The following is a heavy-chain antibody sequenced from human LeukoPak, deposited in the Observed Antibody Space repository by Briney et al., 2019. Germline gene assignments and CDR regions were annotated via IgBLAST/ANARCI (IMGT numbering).Heavy chain of an antibody. Sequence: PGGSLRLSCAASGFTFSSYGMHWVRQAPGKGLEWVAVISYDGSNKYYADSVKGRFTISRDNSKNTLYLQMNSLRAEDTAVYYCAKDLSPGYSSSWYGLDYWGQGTPVTVSS. CDR3: AKDLSPGYSSSWYGLDY. V-gene: IGHV3-30*18. J-gene: IGHJ4*02. CDR1: GFTFSSYG. D-gene: IGHD6-13*01. CDR2: ISYDGSNK.